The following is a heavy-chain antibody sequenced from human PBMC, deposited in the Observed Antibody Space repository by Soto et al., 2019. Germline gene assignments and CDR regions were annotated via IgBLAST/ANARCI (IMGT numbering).Heavy chain of an antibody. J-gene: IGHJ4*02. CDR1: GGSISSYY. CDR3: ARGPVVTPFVDY. V-gene: IGHV4-59*01. Sequence: SETLSLTCTVSGGSISSYYWSWIRQPPGKGLEWIGYIYYSGSTNYNPSLKSRVTISVDTSKNQFSLKLSSVTAADTAVYYCARGPVVTPFVDYWGQGTLVTV. D-gene: IGHD2-21*02. CDR2: IYYSGST.